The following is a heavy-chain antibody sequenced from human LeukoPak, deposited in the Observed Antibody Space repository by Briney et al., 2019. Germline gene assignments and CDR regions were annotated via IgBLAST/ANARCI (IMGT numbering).Heavy chain of an antibody. J-gene: IGHJ4*02. D-gene: IGHD6-13*01. V-gene: IGHV3-11*01. Sequence: GXGLXWVSYISSSGSTIYYADSVKGRFTISRDNAKNSLYLQMNSLRAEDTAVYYCAKIVFAAAGTDYWGQGTLVTVSS. CDR2: ISSSGSTI. CDR3: AKIVFAAAGTDY.